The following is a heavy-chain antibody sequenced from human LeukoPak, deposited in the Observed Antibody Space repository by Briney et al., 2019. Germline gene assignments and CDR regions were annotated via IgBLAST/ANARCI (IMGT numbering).Heavy chain of an antibody. CDR2: IKQDGSEK. V-gene: IGHV3-7*01. CDR3: ARRYYGSGSEYYFDY. CDR1: GFTFSSYW. Sequence: GGSLRLSCAASGFTFSSYWMSWVRQAPGKGLEWVANIKQDGSEKYYVDSVKGRFTISRDNAKNSLYLQMNSLRAEDTAVYYCARRYYGSGSEYYFDYWGQGTLVTVSS. J-gene: IGHJ4*02. D-gene: IGHD3-10*01.